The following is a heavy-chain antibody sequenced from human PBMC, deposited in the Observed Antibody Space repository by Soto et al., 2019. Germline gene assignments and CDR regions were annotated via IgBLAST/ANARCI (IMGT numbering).Heavy chain of an antibody. D-gene: IGHD5-18*01. Sequence: SETLSLTCTVSGGSISSYYWSWIRQPPGKGLEWIGYIYYSGSTNYNPSLKSRVTISVDTSKNQFSLKLSSVTAADTAVYYCASGMDVDTAMGFDYWGQGTLVTVSS. J-gene: IGHJ4*02. CDR1: GGSISSYY. V-gene: IGHV4-59*01. CDR3: ASGMDVDTAMGFDY. CDR2: IYYSGST.